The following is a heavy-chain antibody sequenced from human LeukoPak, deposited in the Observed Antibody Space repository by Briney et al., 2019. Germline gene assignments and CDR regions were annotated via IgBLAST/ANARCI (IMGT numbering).Heavy chain of an antibody. V-gene: IGHV3-66*01. CDR3: ARDQGGYYFDY. D-gene: IGHD3-16*01. CDR2: IYSGGST. CDR1: GFTVSSNY. Sequence: GGSLRLSCAASGFTVSSNYMSWVRQAPGKGLEWVSVIYSGGSTYYADSVKGRFTISRDNSKNTLYLQMNSLRAEDTAVYYCARDQGGYYFDYWGRGTLVTVSS. J-gene: IGHJ4*02.